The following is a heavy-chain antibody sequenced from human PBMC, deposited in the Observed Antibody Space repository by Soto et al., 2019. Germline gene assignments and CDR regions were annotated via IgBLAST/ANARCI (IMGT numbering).Heavy chain of an antibody. CDR3: ARVLGEYSSSSAENYNWFDP. CDR2: INAGNGNT. CDR1: GYTFTSYA. Sequence: ASVKVSCKASGYTFTSYAMHWVRQAPGQRLEWMGWINAGNGNTKYSQKFQGRVTITRDTSASTAYMELSSLRSEDTAVYYCARVLGEYSSSSAENYNWFDPWGQGTLVTVSS. J-gene: IGHJ5*02. V-gene: IGHV1-3*01. D-gene: IGHD6-6*01.